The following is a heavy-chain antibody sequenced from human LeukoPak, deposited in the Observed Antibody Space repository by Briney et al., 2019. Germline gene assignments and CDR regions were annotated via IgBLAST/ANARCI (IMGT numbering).Heavy chain of an antibody. J-gene: IGHJ5*02. CDR1: GFTFSNYA. CDR2: ISGSGGIT. D-gene: IGHD4-17*01. Sequence: TGGSLRLSCAASGFTFSNYAMNWVRQAPEKGLEWVSVISGSGGITYYTDSVKGRFTISRDNSKNRLYLHMKSLRAEDTAVYYCAKESTVTPGSVNWFDAWGQGTLVSVSS. CDR3: AKESTVTPGSVNWFDA. V-gene: IGHV3-23*01.